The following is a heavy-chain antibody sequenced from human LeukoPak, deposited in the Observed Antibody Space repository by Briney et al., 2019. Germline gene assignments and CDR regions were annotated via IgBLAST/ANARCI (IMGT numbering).Heavy chain of an antibody. J-gene: IGHJ4*02. Sequence: PGGSLRLSCAASGFTFTTYGLHWVRQAPGKGLEWVAAIASNGGSEYYADSVKGRFTISRDNPKNSLYLQMNSLRAEDTAVYYCARDIGYHTFDYWGQGGLVTVSS. CDR3: ARDIGYHTFDY. V-gene: IGHV3-30*03. CDR1: GFTFTTYG. CDR2: IASNGGSE. D-gene: IGHD5-12*01.